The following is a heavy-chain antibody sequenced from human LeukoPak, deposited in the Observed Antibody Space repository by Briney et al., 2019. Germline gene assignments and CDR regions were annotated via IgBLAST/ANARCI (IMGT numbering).Heavy chain of an antibody. Sequence: GGSLRLSCAASGLTVSSDYMAWVRQAPGKGLEWISVIYGGGATYYADSVQGRFTISRDNAKNSLYLQMNSLRAEDTAVYYCAREYGSGSCFDFWGQGTLVTVSS. J-gene: IGHJ4*02. CDR3: AREYGSGSCFDF. D-gene: IGHD3-10*01. V-gene: IGHV3-53*01. CDR1: GLTVSSDY. CDR2: IYGGGAT.